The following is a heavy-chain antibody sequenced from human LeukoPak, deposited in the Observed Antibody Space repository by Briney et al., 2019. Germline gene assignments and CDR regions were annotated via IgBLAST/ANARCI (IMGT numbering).Heavy chain of an antibody. CDR3: ARQYSAYSGSYIYFDY. CDR2: VSTSGST. V-gene: IGHV4-61*02. CDR1: GGSISSGTYY. J-gene: IGHJ4*02. D-gene: IGHD1-26*01. Sequence: SQTLSLTCTVSGGSISSGTYYWSWIRQPAGKGLEWIGRVSTSGSTNYNPSLKSRVTISVDTSKNQFSLKLSSVTAADTAVYYCARQYSAYSGSYIYFDYWGQGTLVTVSS.